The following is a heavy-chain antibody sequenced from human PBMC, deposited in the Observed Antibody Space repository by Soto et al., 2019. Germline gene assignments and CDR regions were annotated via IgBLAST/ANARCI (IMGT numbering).Heavy chain of an antibody. CDR1: GYTFTSYY. V-gene: IGHV1-46*01. CDR3: ARFLAAPYDMI. J-gene: IGHJ4*02. Sequence: AASVKVSCKASGYTFTSYYMHWVRQAPGQGLEWMGIINPSGGSTSYAQRFQGRVTMTRDTSTSTVYMELSSLRSEDTAVYYCARFLAAPYDMIWGQGTLVTVSS. D-gene: IGHD3-22*01. CDR2: INPSGGST.